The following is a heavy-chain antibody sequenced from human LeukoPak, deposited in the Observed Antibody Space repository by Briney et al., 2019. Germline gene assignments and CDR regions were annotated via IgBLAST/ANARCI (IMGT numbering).Heavy chain of an antibody. V-gene: IGHV1-2*02. J-gene: IGHJ4*02. CDR2: INPNSGGT. D-gene: IGHD2-15*01. Sequence: GASVKVSCKASGYTFTGYYMHWVRHAPGQGLEWMGWINPNSGGTNYAQKFQGRVTMTRDTSISTAYMELSRLRSDDTAVYYCARVIFGYCSGGSCPLDYWGQGTLVTVSS. CDR3: ARVIFGYCSGGSCPLDY. CDR1: GYTFTGYY.